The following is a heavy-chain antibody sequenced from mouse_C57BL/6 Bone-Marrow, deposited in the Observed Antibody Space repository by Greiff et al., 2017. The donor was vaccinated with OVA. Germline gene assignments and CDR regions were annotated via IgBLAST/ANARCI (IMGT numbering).Heavy chain of an antibody. J-gene: IGHJ1*03. D-gene: IGHD1-1*01. V-gene: IGHV5-4*01. CDR3: ARVYYGSPYWYFDV. CDR1: GFTFSSYA. Sequence: EVQRVESGGGLVKPGGSLKLSCAASGFTFSSYAMSWVRQTPEKRLEWVATISDGGSYTSYPDNVKGRFTLPRDNAKNNLYLQMSQLKSEDTAKYDGARVYYGSPYWYFDVWGTGTTVTVSS. CDR2: ISDGGSYT.